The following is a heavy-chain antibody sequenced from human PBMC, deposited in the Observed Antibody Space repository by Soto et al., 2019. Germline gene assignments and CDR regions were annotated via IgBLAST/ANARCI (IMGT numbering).Heavy chain of an antibody. CDR1: GGSFSGYY. V-gene: IGHV4-34*01. D-gene: IGHD3-10*01. Sequence: PSETLSLSCAVYGGSFSGYYWSWIRQPPGKGLEWIGEINHSGSTNYNPSLKSRVTISVDTSKNQFSLKLSSVTAADTAVYYCAREAREYYGSGSYYYGMDVWGQGNTVTVSS. J-gene: IGHJ6*02. CDR2: INHSGST. CDR3: AREAREYYGSGSYYYGMDV.